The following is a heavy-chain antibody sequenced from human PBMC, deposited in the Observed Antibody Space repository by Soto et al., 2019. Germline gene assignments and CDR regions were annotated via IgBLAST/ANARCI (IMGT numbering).Heavy chain of an antibody. CDR1: GYTFTNYG. CDR3: SRGTSIPASGDY. D-gene: IGHD6-6*01. CDR2: VSAYNGET. V-gene: IGHV1-18*01. J-gene: IGHJ4*01. Sequence: ASVKVSCKASGYTFTNYGINWVRQAPGQGLEWLGWVSAYNGETRYAQRVQARVIMTTDTSTTTAYMELRSLRSDDTAVYYCSRGTSIPASGDYWGQGTLVTVSS.